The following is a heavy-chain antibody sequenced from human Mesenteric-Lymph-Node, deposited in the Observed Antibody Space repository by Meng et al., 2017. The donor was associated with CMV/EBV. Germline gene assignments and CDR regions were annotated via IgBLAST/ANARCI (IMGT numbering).Heavy chain of an antibody. Sequence: GGSLRLSCATSGFTFSHYAMGWVRQAPGKGLEWVSVIYSGGSTYYADSVKGRFTISRDNSKNTLYLQMNSLRAEDTAVYYCARSVSADRHKFHIVGHYFDYWGQGTLVTVSS. J-gene: IGHJ4*02. V-gene: IGHV3-53*01. D-gene: IGHD2-21*01. CDR2: IYSGGST. CDR3: ARSVSADRHKFHIVGHYFDY. CDR1: GFTFSHYA.